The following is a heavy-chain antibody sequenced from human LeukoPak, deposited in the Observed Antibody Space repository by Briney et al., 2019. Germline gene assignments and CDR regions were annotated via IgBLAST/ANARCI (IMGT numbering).Heavy chain of an antibody. V-gene: IGHV3-21*01. J-gene: IGHJ4*02. CDR3: ARDKDSGYDRIFDY. CDR1: GFTFSSYS. Sequence: PGGSLRLSCAASGFTFSSYSMNWVRQAQGMGLEWVSSISSSSSSIYYADSVKGRFTISRDSAKNSLYLLMNSLRAEDTAVYYCARDKDSGYDRIFDYWGQGTLVTVSS. CDR2: ISSSSSSI. D-gene: IGHD5-12*01.